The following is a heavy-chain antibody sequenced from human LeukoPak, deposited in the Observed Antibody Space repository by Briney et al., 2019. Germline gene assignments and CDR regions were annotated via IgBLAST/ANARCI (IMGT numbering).Heavy chain of an antibody. V-gene: IGHV1-69*13. Sequence: GASVKDSCKASGGTFSSYAISWVRQAPGQGLEWMGGIIPIFGTANYAQKFQGRVTITADESTSTAYMELSSLRSEDTAVYYCSSGVVPAAIEAGYWGQGTLVTVSS. CDR3: SSGVVPAAIEAGY. CDR2: IIPIFGTA. J-gene: IGHJ4*02. D-gene: IGHD2-2*01. CDR1: GGTFSSYA.